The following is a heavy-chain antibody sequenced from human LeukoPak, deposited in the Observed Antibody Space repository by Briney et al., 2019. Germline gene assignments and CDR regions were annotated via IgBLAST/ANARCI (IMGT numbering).Heavy chain of an antibody. CDR2: ITGSSSYI. V-gene: IGHV3-21*04. CDR3: ARNNGMDV. CDR1: GFTFSSYT. Sequence: PGGSLRLSCAASGFTFSSYTMNWVRQAPGKGLEWVSSITGSSSYIYYADSVKGRFTISKDNAKNSLYLQMNSLRAEDTALYHCARNNGMDVWGQGTTVIVSS. J-gene: IGHJ6*02.